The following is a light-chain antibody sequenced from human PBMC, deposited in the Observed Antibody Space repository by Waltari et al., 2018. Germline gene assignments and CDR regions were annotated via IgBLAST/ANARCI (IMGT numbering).Light chain of an antibody. V-gene: IGLV3-1*01. CDR2: KDR. J-gene: IGLJ2*01. Sequence: SYDLTQPPSVSVSPGQTASITCSGDKLGAKYACWYQQKPGQSPGVVIYKDRQRPSGIPERFSGSNSGNTATLTISGAQALDEADYYCQAWDSNVVIFGGGTKLTVL. CDR3: QAWDSNVVI. CDR1: KLGAKY.